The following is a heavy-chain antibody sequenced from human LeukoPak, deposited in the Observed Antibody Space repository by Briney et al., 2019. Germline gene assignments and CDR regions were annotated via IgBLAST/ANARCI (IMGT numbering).Heavy chain of an antibody. CDR2: IYYTGNT. Sequence: SETLSLTCTVSGGSIRSYYWSWIRQPPAKGQEWMGYIYYTGNTNYNPSLTSRVTISVDTSKTQFSLNLSSVTAADTAVYYCARGGGGTWFVDYWGQGTLVTVSS. J-gene: IGHJ4*02. V-gene: IGHV4-59*08. CDR1: GGSIRSYY. CDR3: ARGGGGTWFVDY. D-gene: IGHD3-10*01.